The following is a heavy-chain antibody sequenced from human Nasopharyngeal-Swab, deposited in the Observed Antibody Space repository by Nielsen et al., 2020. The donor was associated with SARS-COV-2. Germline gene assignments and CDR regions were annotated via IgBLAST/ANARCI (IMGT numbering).Heavy chain of an antibody. CDR3: TRVDVHDAFDM. Sequence: GGSLRLSCAASGFTLSNYWILWVRQTPGKGLLWVSRINTDASRTSYADSVKGRFTISRDNAKNTVYLQMNSLRGEDTAVYYCTRVDVHDAFDMWGQGTMVTVSS. J-gene: IGHJ3*02. CDR1: GFTLSNYW. CDR2: INTDASRT. V-gene: IGHV3-74*01. D-gene: IGHD3-16*01.